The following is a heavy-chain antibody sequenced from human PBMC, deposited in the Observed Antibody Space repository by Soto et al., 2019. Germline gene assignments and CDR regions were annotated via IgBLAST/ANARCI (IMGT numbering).Heavy chain of an antibody. D-gene: IGHD2-15*01. V-gene: IGHV4-39*01. J-gene: IGHJ6*02. CDR1: GYAVSSSDYY. CDR3: APLSVSLSGPYGIHV. Sequence: AETLSLTCSVSGYAVSSSDYYFAGIGQPPGKGLEWIGSMFYSGLTYYNPSLKSRVTLSVDTSKNQFSVRLNSVTAADTAVYYCAPLSVSLSGPYGIHVWGQGTTVTVS. CDR2: MFYSGLT.